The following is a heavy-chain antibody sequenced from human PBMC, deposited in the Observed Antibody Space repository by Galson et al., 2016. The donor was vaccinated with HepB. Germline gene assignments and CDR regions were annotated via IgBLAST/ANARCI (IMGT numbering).Heavy chain of an antibody. CDR3: AKDVDTGFGGVFDS. CDR2: INQGGVEK. D-gene: IGHD3-10*01. V-gene: IGHV3-7*03. Sequence: SLRLSCAASGFTFSSYWMSWVRQAPGKGLEWVANINQGGVEKKYVDSVKGRFTISRDNAKNSLYLQMNSLRPEDTALYYCAKDVDTGFGGVFDSWGQGTLVTVSS. CDR1: GFTFSSYW. J-gene: IGHJ4*02.